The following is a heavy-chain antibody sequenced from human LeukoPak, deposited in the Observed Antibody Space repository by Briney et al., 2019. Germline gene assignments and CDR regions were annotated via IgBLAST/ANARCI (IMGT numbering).Heavy chain of an antibody. CDR2: IKQDGSEK. D-gene: IGHD3-3*01. CDR3: ARGSYYDFWSGYYNYYYYMDV. V-gene: IGHV3-7*01. CDR1: GFTFSSYW. Sequence: VQPGGSLGLSCAASGFTFSSYWMSWVRQAPGKGLEWVANIKQDGSEKYYVDSVKGRFTISRDNAKNSLYLQMNSLRAEDTAVYYCARGSYYDFWSGYYNYYYYMDVWGKGTTVTVSS. J-gene: IGHJ6*03.